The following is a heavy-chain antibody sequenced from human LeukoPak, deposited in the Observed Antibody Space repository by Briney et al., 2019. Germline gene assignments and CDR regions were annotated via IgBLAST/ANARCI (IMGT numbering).Heavy chain of an antibody. V-gene: IGHV1-2*02. CDR1: GYTFTDYY. Sequence: ASVKVSCKASGYTFTDYYIHWVRQAPGQGLEWMEWINPNFGGTNYAQKFQGRVTMTRDTSISTAYMELSRLTSDDTAVYYCARESCSSTNCYVRPLNWFDPWGQGTLVSVSS. D-gene: IGHD2-2*01. CDR3: ARESCSSTNCYVRPLNWFDP. J-gene: IGHJ5*02. CDR2: INPNFGGT.